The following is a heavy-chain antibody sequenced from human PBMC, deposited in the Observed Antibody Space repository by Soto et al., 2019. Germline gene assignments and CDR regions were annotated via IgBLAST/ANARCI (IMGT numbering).Heavy chain of an antibody. CDR3: TQEIAGAGTRFDP. CDR2: IRSKTNSYTT. Sequence: EVQLVESGGGLVQPGGSLKLSCAASVFTFSGSAMHWVRQASGKGLEWVGRIRSKTNSYTTTYAASVTGRFTISRDESENTAYLKMNSLKTEDTAVYYCTQEIAGAGTRFDPWGQGTMVIVS. J-gene: IGHJ5*02. V-gene: IGHV3-73*01. D-gene: IGHD6-19*01. CDR1: VFTFSGSA.